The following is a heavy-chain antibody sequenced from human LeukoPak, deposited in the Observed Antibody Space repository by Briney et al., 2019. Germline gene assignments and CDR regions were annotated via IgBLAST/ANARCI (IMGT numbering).Heavy chain of an antibody. Sequence: GGSLRLSCTASGFTFSNYAIHWVRQAPGKGLEGGAVISFDVSNKYYADSVKGRFTISRDNSKNTLYLQMNSLRGEDTALYYCARGYCTTTSCYIDYWGQGTLVTVSS. CDR2: ISFDVSNK. J-gene: IGHJ4*02. D-gene: IGHD2-2*02. V-gene: IGHV3-30*04. CDR1: GFTFSNYA. CDR3: ARGYCTTTSCYIDY.